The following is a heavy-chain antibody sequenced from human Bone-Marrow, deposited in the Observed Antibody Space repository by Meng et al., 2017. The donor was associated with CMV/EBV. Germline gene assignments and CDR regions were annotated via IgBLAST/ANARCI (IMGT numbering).Heavy chain of an antibody. Sequence: GGSLKISCADSGFTISSYAMNWVRQAPGKGLEWVSSISSSSNHIYYADSMKGRFTISRDNAKNSLYLQMNSLRAEDTAVYYCASSAQRYGGNTFDSWGQGTLVTVSS. CDR2: ISSSSNHI. D-gene: IGHD4-23*01. V-gene: IGHV3-21*01. CDR1: GFTISSYA. CDR3: ASSAQRYGGNTFDS. J-gene: IGHJ4*02.